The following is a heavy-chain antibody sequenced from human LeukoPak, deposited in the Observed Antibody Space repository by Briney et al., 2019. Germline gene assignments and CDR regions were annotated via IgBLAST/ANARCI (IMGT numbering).Heavy chain of an antibody. D-gene: IGHD6-6*01. CDR2: IKRDGSEK. V-gene: IGHV3-7*01. CDR1: GYSFTSYW. CDR3: AREADSGSSGDYFDY. Sequence: GESLKISCKGSGYSFTSYWIGWVRQAPGKGLEWVANIKRDGSEKYYVDSVKGRFTISRDNAKNSLYLQMNSLRAEDTAVYYCAREADSGSSGDYFDYWGQGTLVTVSS. J-gene: IGHJ4*02.